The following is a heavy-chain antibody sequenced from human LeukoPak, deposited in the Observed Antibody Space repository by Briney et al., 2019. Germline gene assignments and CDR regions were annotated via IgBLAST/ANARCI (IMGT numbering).Heavy chain of an antibody. CDR2: INPNSGGT. CDR3: ARSPMWYDSSGYPHGDFDY. Sequence: ASVKVSCKASGHTFTGYYMHWVRQAPGQGLEWMGWINPNSGGTTYAQKSQGWVTMTRDTSISTAYMELSRLRSDDTAVYYCARSPMWYDSSGYPHGDFDYWGQGTLVTDSS. J-gene: IGHJ4*02. CDR1: GHTFTGYY. V-gene: IGHV1-2*04. D-gene: IGHD3-22*01.